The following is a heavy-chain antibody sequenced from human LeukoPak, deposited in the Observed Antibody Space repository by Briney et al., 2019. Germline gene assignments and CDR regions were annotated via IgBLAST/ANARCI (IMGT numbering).Heavy chain of an antibody. Sequence: SETLSLTCTVSGGSISSYYWSWIRQPPGKGLEWIGYIYYSGSTNYNPSLKSRVTISVDTSKNQFSLKLNSVTAADTAVYYCARLYSGYDPDYWGQGTLVTVSS. J-gene: IGHJ4*02. CDR1: GGSISSYY. D-gene: IGHD5-12*01. CDR2: IYYSGST. V-gene: IGHV4-59*01. CDR3: ARLYSGYDPDY.